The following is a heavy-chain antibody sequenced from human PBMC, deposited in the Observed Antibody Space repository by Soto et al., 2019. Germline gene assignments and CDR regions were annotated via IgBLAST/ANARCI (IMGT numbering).Heavy chain of an antibody. CDR2: IIPIFGTA. J-gene: IGHJ4*02. V-gene: IGHV1-69*13. D-gene: IGHD3-9*01. Sequence: ASVEVSCKASGGTFSSYAISWVRQAPGQGLEWMGGIIPIFGTANYAQKIQGRVTITADESTSTAYMELSSLRSEDTAVYYCAVNPRLRYFDWLGYYWGQGTLVTVSS. CDR1: GGTFSSYA. CDR3: AVNPRLRYFDWLGYY.